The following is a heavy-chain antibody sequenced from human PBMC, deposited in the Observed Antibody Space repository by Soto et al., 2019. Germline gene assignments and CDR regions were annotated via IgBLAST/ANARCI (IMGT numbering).Heavy chain of an antibody. J-gene: IGHJ4*02. V-gene: IGHV4-59*12. CDR1: GGSISSYY. D-gene: IGHD5-18*01. CDR3: ARERGGYGLFDS. Sequence: SETLSLTCTVSGGSISSYYWSWIRQPPGKGLEWIGYIYNSGSTNYNPSLKSRVTISVDTSKNQFSLKLSSVTAADTAVYYCARERGGYGLFDSWGQGTLVTVSS. CDR2: IYNSGST.